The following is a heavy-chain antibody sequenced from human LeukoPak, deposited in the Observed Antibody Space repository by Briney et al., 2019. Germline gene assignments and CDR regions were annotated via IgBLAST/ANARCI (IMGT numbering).Heavy chain of an antibody. CDR1: GYTFTSYG. D-gene: IGHD3-16*02. Sequence: ASVKVSCKASGYTFTSYGINWVRQALGQGLEWMGWINTNTGNPTYAQGFTGRFVFSLDTSVSTAYLQISSLKAEDTAVYYCARDLRGNDYVWGSYPLLDPWGQGILVTVSS. CDR2: INTNTGNP. CDR3: ARDLRGNDYVWGSYPLLDP. V-gene: IGHV7-4-1*02. J-gene: IGHJ5*02.